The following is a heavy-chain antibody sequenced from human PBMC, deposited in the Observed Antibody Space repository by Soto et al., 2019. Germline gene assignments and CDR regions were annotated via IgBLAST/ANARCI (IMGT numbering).Heavy chain of an antibody. V-gene: IGHV4-59*01. Sequence: SETLSLTCTVSGGSISSYYWSWIRQPPGKGLEWIGYIYYSWSTNYNPSLKSRVTISVDTSKNQFSLKLSSVTAADTAVYYCASGNYDILTGPFDYWGQGTLVTVSS. CDR2: IYYSWST. J-gene: IGHJ4*02. CDR1: GGSISSYY. CDR3: ASGNYDILTGPFDY. D-gene: IGHD3-9*01.